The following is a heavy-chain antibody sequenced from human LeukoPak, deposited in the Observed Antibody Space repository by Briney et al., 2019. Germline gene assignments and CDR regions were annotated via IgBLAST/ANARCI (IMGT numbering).Heavy chain of an antibody. Sequence: GGSLRLSCAASGFTFSSYAMSWVRQAPGKGLEWVSGTTGSGASTYYSDSVKGRFAISRDNSKNTLYLQMNSLRVEDTAVYYCTFDSRFDYWGQGTLVSVSS. J-gene: IGHJ4*02. D-gene: IGHD3-22*01. CDR1: GFTFSSYA. CDR3: TFDSRFDY. CDR2: TTGSGAST. V-gene: IGHV3-23*01.